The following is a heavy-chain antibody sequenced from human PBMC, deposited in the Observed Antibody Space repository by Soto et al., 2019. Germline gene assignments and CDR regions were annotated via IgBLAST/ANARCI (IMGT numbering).Heavy chain of an antibody. CDR2: IYYSGST. J-gene: IGHJ3*02. Sequence: SETLSLTCTVSGGSISSYYWSWIRQPPGKGLEWIGYIYYSGSTNYNPSLKSRVTISVDTSKNQFSLKLSSVTAADTAVYYCARSAMVTIGAFDIWGQGTMVTVSS. CDR1: GGSISSYY. D-gene: IGHD5-18*01. V-gene: IGHV4-59*01. CDR3: ARSAMVTIGAFDI.